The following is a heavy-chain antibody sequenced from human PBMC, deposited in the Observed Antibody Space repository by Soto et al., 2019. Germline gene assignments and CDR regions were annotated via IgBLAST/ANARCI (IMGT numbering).Heavy chain of an antibody. Sequence: GGSVRLSCAASGFTFSSYAMSWVRQAPGKGLEWVSAISGSGGSTYYADSVKGRFTISRDNSKNTLYLQMNSLRAEDTAVYYCAKEEFAVVPAAIWSAWGLGTLVTSPQ. CDR1: GFTFSSYA. J-gene: IGHJ5*02. D-gene: IGHD2-2*01. CDR2: ISGSGGST. V-gene: IGHV3-23*01. CDR3: AKEEFAVVPAAIWSA.